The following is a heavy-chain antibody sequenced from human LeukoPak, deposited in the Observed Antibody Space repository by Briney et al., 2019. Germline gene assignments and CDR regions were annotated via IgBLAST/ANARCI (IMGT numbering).Heavy chain of an antibody. CDR1: GGSINSSSYY. J-gene: IGHJ4*02. Sequence: SETLSLTCTVSGGSINSSSYYWGWIRQPPGKGLEWIGSIYYSGSTNYNPSLKSRVTISVDTSKNQFSLKLTSVTAADTAVYYCARDKYYYDTSGSNPVFDYWSQGTLVTVSS. CDR2: IYYSGST. D-gene: IGHD3-22*01. V-gene: IGHV4-39*07. CDR3: ARDKYYYDTSGSNPVFDY.